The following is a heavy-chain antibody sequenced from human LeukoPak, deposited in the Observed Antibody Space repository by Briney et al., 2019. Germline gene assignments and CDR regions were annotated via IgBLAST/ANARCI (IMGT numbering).Heavy chain of an antibody. CDR3: ARGPDTAMVPPYSFDY. CDR1: GFTFSSYA. D-gene: IGHD5-18*01. J-gene: IGHJ4*02. Sequence: GGSLRLACAASGFTFSSYAMHWVRQAPGKGLEWVAVISYDGSNKYYTDSVKGRFTISRDNSKNTLYLQMNSLRAEDTAVYYCARGPDTAMVPPYSFDYWGQGTLVTVSS. CDR2: ISYDGSNK. V-gene: IGHV3-30-3*01.